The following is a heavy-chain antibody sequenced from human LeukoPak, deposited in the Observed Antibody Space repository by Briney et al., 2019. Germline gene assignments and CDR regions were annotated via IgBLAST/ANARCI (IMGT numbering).Heavy chain of an antibody. CDR3: AREGDGSRYYFDY. Sequence: GGSLRLSCKASGFSFSNYYMNWVRQAPGKGLEWLSHINGRGGIINYADSVKGRFTISRDNARNSLDLHMSSLGAEDTAVYYCAREGDGSRYYFDYWGQGILVTVSS. CDR2: INGRGGII. CDR1: GFSFSNYY. V-gene: IGHV3-48*04. D-gene: IGHD2-21*01. J-gene: IGHJ4*02.